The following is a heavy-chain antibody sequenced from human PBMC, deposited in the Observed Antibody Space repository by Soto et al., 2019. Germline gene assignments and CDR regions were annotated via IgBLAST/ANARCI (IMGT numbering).Heavy chain of an antibody. J-gene: IGHJ4*02. CDR2: IYYRGST. D-gene: IGHD6-19*01. CDR3: ARLTPQWPYLDY. V-gene: IGHV4-59*08. CDR1: GGSMSPNY. Sequence: SETLSLTCTVSGGSMSPNYWSWFRQPPGRGLEWVGYIYYRGSTHYNPSLKSRVTISVDTSKNQFSLNLSSVTVADTAVYFCARLTPQWPYLDYWGQGTLVTVSS.